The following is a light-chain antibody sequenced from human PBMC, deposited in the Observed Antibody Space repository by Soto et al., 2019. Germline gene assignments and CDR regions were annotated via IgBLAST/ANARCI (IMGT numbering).Light chain of an antibody. V-gene: IGLV1-40*01. CDR1: SSNIGAGYD. Sequence: QSVLTQPPSVSGAPGQRVTISCTGSSSNIGAGYDVHWYQQLPGTAPKLLIYGNSNRPSGVPDRFSGSKSGTSASLAITGLQAGEEADYSCQSYDSSLSGGVLGGGTQGTVL. J-gene: IGLJ3*02. CDR2: GNS. CDR3: QSYDSSLSGGV.